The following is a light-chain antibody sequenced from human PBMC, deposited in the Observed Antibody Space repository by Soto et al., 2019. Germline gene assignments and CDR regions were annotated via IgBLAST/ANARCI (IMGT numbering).Light chain of an antibody. J-gene: IGLJ1*01. CDR3: AGWDDSLSGYV. Sequence: QSVLTQPPSASGSLGQSVTISCTGTSSDVGGYKYVSWYQQHPGKAPKLMIYEVSKRPSGVPDRFSGSKSANTASLTVSGLQAEDEADYYCAGWDDSLSGYVFGTGTKLTVL. V-gene: IGLV2-8*01. CDR2: EVS. CDR1: SSDVGGYKY.